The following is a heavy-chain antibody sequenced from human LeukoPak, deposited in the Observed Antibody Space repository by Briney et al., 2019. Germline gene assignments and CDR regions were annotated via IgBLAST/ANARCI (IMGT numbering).Heavy chain of an antibody. CDR1: GFTFSNFA. J-gene: IGHJ3*01. V-gene: IGHV3-30*03. CDR3: ARADSSSWPGESFDA. Sequence: GGSLRLSCAASGFTFSNFAIHWVRQAPGKGLEWVAVILYDGRNKYYGDSVEGRFTISRDNSKNTVYLEMNSLRAEDTAVYYCARADSSSWPGESFDAWGQGTMVTVSS. D-gene: IGHD6-13*01. CDR2: ILYDGRNK.